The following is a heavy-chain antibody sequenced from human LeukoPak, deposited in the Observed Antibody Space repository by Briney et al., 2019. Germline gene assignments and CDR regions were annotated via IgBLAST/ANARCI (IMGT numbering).Heavy chain of an antibody. Sequence: GGSLRLSCAASGFTFSSYTMSWVRQAPGEGLEWLSAINNRGSSTYYAGSVKDRFTISRDNSENTLYLQMNSLTVDDTAVYFCAKERQPGDHFTSDYWGQGTLVTVSS. J-gene: IGHJ4*02. CDR2: INNRGSST. V-gene: IGHV3-23*01. D-gene: IGHD1-14*01. CDR1: GFTFSSYT. CDR3: AKERQPGDHFTSDY.